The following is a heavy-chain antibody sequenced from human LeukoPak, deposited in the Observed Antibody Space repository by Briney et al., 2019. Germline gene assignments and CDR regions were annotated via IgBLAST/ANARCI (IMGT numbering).Heavy chain of an antibody. Sequence: ASVKVSCKASGYTFTDYYIHCVRQAPGQGLEWMGWINPNSGGTNYAQKFQGRVTMTRVTFINTAYMEMSRLRSDDTAIYYCASVYSGYDLAQLDYWGQGTLVTVSS. CDR2: INPNSGGT. J-gene: IGHJ4*02. D-gene: IGHD5-12*01. CDR3: ASVYSGYDLAQLDY. V-gene: IGHV1-2*02. CDR1: GYTFTDYY.